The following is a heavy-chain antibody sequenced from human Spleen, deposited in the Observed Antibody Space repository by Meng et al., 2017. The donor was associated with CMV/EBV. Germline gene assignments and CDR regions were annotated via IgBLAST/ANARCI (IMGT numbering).Heavy chain of an antibody. Sequence: SVKVSCKASGGTFNNYAISWVRQALGQGLEWMGGVIPIVDTAHHAQKFQGRVTITADKSTSTAYMELSSLRSEDTAVYYCARESGDQEYWGRGTLVTVSS. D-gene: IGHD3-10*01. V-gene: IGHV1-69*06. CDR3: ARESGDQEY. J-gene: IGHJ4*02. CDR1: GGTFNNYA. CDR2: VIPIVDTA.